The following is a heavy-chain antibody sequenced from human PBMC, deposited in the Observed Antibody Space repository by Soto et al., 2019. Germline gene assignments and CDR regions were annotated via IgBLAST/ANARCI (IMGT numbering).Heavy chain of an antibody. CDR1: GYDSADSW. CDR3: ARPPNSGTLFAN. V-gene: IGHV5-51*01. D-gene: IGHD1-26*01. Sequence: GESLKISCQGSGYDSADSWIGWVRQVPERGLEWVAIIYPKYSDIRYRPSFQGRVTLSADKSVSTAYLQWNSLRASDSAIYYCARPPNSGTLFANWGQGTPVTVSS. J-gene: IGHJ4*02. CDR2: IYPKYSDI.